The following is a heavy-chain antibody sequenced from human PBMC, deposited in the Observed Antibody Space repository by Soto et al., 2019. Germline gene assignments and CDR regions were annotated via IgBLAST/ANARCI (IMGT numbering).Heavy chain of an antibody. Sequence: SETLSLTCTVSGGSISRYYWSWIRQPPGKGLEWIGYIYYRWSTNYNPSLKSRVTISVDTSKNQFSLKLSSVTAADTAVYYCARDGLSGPWYNCCDPWGQGTRSVVSS. CDR2: IYYRWST. CDR3: ARDGLSGPWYNCCDP. V-gene: IGHV4-59*01. CDR1: GGSISRYY. D-gene: IGHD2-2*03. J-gene: IGHJ5*02.